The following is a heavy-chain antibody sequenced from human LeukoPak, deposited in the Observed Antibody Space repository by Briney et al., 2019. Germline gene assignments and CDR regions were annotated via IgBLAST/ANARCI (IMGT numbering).Heavy chain of an antibody. J-gene: IGHJ4*02. CDR2: VYYSGST. CDR1: GRSMRSYY. CDR3: GRVARSSSRFFFDY. Sequence: SEPLSLTCTVSGRSMRSYYRSWLGQPPGKGVEWVGCVYYSGSTNYNPSLKSRVTISVATSKNQFSLKLSSATAADTAAYHCGRVARSSSRFFFDYWGQGTLVTVSS. V-gene: IGHV4-59*01. D-gene: IGHD6-13*01.